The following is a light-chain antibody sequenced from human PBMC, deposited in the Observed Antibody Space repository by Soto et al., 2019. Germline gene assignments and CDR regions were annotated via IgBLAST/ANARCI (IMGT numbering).Light chain of an antibody. CDR1: QDITNN. Sequence: DIQMTQSPSSLSASVGDRVTITCRASQDITNNLNWYQHKPGKAPELLIFAASSLVSGGPSRFSGSGSGTDFTLPISSLQPEDFATYYCLQIYSRSSCSFGPGTKVEVK. J-gene: IGKJ3*01. CDR2: AAS. CDR3: LQIYSRSSCS. V-gene: IGKV1-39*01.